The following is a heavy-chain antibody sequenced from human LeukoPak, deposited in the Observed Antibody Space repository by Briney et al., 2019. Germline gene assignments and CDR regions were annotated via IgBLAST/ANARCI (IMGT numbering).Heavy chain of an antibody. CDR2: ISGSGGST. V-gene: IGHV3-23*01. D-gene: IGHD2-15*01. Sequence: GGSLRLSCAASGFTFSSYAMSWVRQAPGKGLEWVSAISGSGGSTYYADSVKGRFTISRDNAKNTLYLQMNSLRAEDTAVYYCARYCSGGSCYTPDFDYWGQGTLVTVSS. CDR3: ARYCSGGSCYTPDFDY. CDR1: GFTFSSYA. J-gene: IGHJ4*02.